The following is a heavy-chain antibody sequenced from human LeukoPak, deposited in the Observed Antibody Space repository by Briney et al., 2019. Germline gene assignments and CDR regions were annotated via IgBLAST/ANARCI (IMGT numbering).Heavy chain of an antibody. J-gene: IGHJ4*02. D-gene: IGHD2-21*01. CDR2: ISYDGSNK. Sequence: GGSLRLSCAASGFTFSSYAMHWVRQAPGKGLEWVAVISYDGSNKYYADSVKGRFTISRDNARNALYLQLSSLRAEDTAIYYCARGQFCGGDCLYFEDWGQGTLVTVSS. CDR1: GFTFSSYA. V-gene: IGHV3-30-3*01. CDR3: ARGQFCGGDCLYFED.